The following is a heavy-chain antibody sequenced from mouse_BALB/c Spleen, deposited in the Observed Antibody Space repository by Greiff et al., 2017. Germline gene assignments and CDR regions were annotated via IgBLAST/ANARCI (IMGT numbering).Heavy chain of an antibody. J-gene: IGHJ3*01. Sequence: EVKLVESGGGLVKPGGSLKLSCAASGFTFSSYAMSWVRQTPEKRLEWVASISSGGSTYYTDSVKGRFTISRDNARNILYLQMSSLRSEDTAMYYCARGPGFGNYVGWFAYWGQGTLVTVSA. V-gene: IGHV5-6-5*01. D-gene: IGHD2-1*01. CDR1: GFTFSSYA. CDR2: ISSGGST. CDR3: ARGPGFGNYVGWFAY.